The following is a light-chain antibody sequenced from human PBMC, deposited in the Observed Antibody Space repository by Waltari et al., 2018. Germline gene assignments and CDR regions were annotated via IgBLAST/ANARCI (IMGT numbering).Light chain of an antibody. CDR3: QQYDSSPRT. J-gene: IGKJ1*01. CDR1: QSISSGY. V-gene: IGKV3-20*01. Sequence: EIVLTQSPGSLSLSPGERATFSCRASQSISSGYLAWYQQKLGQAPRLLIYGSSSRATGIPDRFSGSGSGTDFTLTISRLEPEDFAVYYCQQYDSSPRTFGQGTKVEVK. CDR2: GSS.